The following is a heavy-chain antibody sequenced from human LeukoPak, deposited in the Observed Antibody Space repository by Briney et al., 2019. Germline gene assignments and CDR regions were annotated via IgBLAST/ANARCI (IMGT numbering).Heavy chain of an antibody. CDR2: IIPIFGTA. J-gene: IGHJ6*02. Sequence: ASVTVSCKASGGTFSSYAISWVRQAPGQGLEWMGGIIPIFGTANYAQKFQGRVTITADESTSTAYVELSSLRSEDTAVYYCARARRITIFGVVTHGMDVWGQGTTVTVSS. D-gene: IGHD3-3*01. CDR3: ARARRITIFGVVTHGMDV. CDR1: GGTFSSYA. V-gene: IGHV1-69*01.